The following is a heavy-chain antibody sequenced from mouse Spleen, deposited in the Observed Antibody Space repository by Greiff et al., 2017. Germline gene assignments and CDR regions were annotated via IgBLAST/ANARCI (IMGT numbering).Heavy chain of an antibody. V-gene: IGHV2-2*01. Sequence: VMLVESGPGLVQPSQSLSITCTVSGFSLTSYGVHWVRQSPGKGLEWLGVIWSGGSTDYNAAFISRLSISKDNSKSQVFFKMNSLQADDTAIYYCARNYGPYWYFDVWGAGTTVTVSS. CDR1: GFSLTSYG. D-gene: IGHD1-1*02. CDR2: IWSGGST. CDR3: ARNYGPYWYFDV. J-gene: IGHJ1*01.